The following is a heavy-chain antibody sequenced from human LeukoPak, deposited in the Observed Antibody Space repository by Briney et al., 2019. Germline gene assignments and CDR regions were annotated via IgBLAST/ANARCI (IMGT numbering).Heavy chain of an antibody. D-gene: IGHD3-10*01. V-gene: IGHV4-34*01. Sequence: SETLSLTCTVYGGSFSSSSYYWSWLRQPPGKGLKWIGEINHSGSTNYNPSLKSRVTISVDTSKTQFSLKLSSVTGADTAVYYCARGCAVRGVIIMSGWGRRHWFDPWGQGTLVTVSS. CDR1: GGSFSSSSYY. CDR2: INHSGST. J-gene: IGHJ5*02. CDR3: ARGCAVRGVIIMSGWGRRHWFDP.